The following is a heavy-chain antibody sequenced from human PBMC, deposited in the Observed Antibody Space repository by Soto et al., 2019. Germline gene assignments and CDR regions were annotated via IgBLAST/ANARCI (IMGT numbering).Heavy chain of an antibody. Sequence: GSLRLSCVASGCTCSNNEMNWVRQTPGKGLEWVSYISYTGSTIYYADSVRGRFTISRGNSKNSLYLQMNSLRAEDTAVYYCARGLRIYYDRSGLHYWGQGTLVTVSS. D-gene: IGHD3-22*01. CDR2: ISYTGSTI. V-gene: IGHV3-48*03. J-gene: IGHJ4*02. CDR3: ARGLRIYYDRSGLHY. CDR1: GCTCSNNE.